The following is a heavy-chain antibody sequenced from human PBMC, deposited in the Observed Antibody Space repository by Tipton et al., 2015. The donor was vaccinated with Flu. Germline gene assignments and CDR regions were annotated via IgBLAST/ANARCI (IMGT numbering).Heavy chain of an antibody. Sequence: TLSLTCTVSGDSLTNGRYWDWVRQPPGKGLEWIGNIHHRGSTYYSPSLKSRVTISMDTSKNQFSLTLISVTAADTAIYYCARDRPYGDFSETLDYWGQGILATISS. CDR3: ARDRPYGDFSETLDY. CDR2: IHHRGST. D-gene: IGHD4-17*01. V-gene: IGHV4-38-2*02. CDR1: GDSLTNGRY. J-gene: IGHJ4*02.